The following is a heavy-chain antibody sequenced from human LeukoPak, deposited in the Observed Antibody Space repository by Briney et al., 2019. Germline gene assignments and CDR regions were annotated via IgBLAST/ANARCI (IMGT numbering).Heavy chain of an antibody. Sequence: GGSLRLSCAASGFTFSSYGMHWVRQAPGKGLEWVAVISYDGSNKYYADSVKGRFTISRDNSKNTLYLQMNTLRAEDTAVYYCARGLSGSYSKGRYYYGMDVWGQGTTVTVSS. D-gene: IGHD1-26*01. CDR1: GFTFSSYG. CDR2: ISYDGSNK. CDR3: ARGLSGSYSKGRYYYGMDV. V-gene: IGHV3-30*03. J-gene: IGHJ6*02.